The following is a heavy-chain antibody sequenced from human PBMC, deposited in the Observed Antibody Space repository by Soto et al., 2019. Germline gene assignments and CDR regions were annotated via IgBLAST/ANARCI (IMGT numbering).Heavy chain of an antibody. J-gene: IGHJ4*02. D-gene: IGHD1-26*01. V-gene: IGHV3-15*07. CDR3: VTGGMLGAIEVQWGYFDF. Sequence: EVLLVESGGGLVKPGGSLRLSVAASGSPFSNAWRNWFGRPQGRGLEWAGRIKSKAGGGTTDYAAPVKGRFTISRDDSKNILFLQMNSLKTEDTAIYYCVTGGMLGAIEVQWGYFDFWGQGTLVAVSS. CDR1: GSPFSNAW. CDR2: IKSKAGGGTT.